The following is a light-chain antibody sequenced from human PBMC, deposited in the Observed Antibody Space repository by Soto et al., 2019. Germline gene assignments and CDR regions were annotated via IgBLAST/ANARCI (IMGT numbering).Light chain of an antibody. Sequence: DIQMTQSPSSLSASVGDRVTITCRASQSISSYLNWYQQKPGKAPKLLIYAASTLQSGVPSRFSGSGSGTEFTLTISSLQPDDFGTYYCQQYDNYPWTFGQGTKVDIK. J-gene: IGKJ1*01. CDR2: AAS. CDR3: QQYDNYPWT. V-gene: IGKV1-39*01. CDR1: QSISSY.